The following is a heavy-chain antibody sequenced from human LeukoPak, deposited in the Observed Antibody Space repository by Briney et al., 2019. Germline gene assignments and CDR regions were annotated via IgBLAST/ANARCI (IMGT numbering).Heavy chain of an antibody. CDR1: GFTFSDAW. Sequence: GGSLRLSCAASGFTFSDAWMSWVRQAPGKGLEWVGRSKSKTDGGTTDYAAPVKGRFTISRDDSKNTLYLQMNSLKTEDTAVYYCTTQGAYDYLWGSYDYWGQGTLVTVSS. J-gene: IGHJ4*02. CDR3: TTQGAYDYLWGSYDY. V-gene: IGHV3-15*01. CDR2: SKSKTDGGTT. D-gene: IGHD3-16*01.